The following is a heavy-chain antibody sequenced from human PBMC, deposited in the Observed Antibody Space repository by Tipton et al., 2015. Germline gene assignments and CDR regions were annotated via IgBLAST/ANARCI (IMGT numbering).Heavy chain of an antibody. CDR1: GFTFSDYF. CDR2: IKSETDGGTT. CDR3: IWGSGYYLK. J-gene: IGHJ4*02. V-gene: IGHV3-15*02. Sequence: VQLVQSGGALVKPGGSLRLSCAASGFTFSDYFLSWVRQAPGKGLEWVGHIKSETDGGTTDYAAPVQGRFTISRDDSINTLYLQMNSLKTEDTAVYYCIWGSGYYLKWGQGTLVTVSP. D-gene: IGHD3-22*01.